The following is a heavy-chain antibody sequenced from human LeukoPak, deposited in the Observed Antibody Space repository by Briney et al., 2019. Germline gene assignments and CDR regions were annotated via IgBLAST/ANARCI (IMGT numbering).Heavy chain of an antibody. CDR2: ISSSSSYI. V-gene: IGHV3-21*01. CDR1: GFTFSSYS. Sequence: SGGSLRLSCAASGFTFSSYSMNWVRQAPGKGLEWVSSISSSSSYIYYADSVKGRFTISRDNAKNSLYLQMNSLRAEDTAVYYCARTGSGMVRGELDYWGQGTLVTVSS. CDR3: ARTGSGMVRGELDY. D-gene: IGHD3-10*01. J-gene: IGHJ4*02.